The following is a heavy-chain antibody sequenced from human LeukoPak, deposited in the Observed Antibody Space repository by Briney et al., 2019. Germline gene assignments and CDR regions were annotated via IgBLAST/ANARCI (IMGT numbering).Heavy chain of an antibody. Sequence: GGSLRLSCAASGFTFSSYSMNWLRQAPGKGLEWVSSISSSSSNIYYADSVKGRFTISRDNAKNSLYLQMNSLRAEDTAVYYCARDPDYGETWGQGTLVTVSS. D-gene: IGHD4-17*01. CDR2: ISSSSSNI. V-gene: IGHV3-21*01. CDR3: ARDPDYGET. J-gene: IGHJ5*02. CDR1: GFTFSSYS.